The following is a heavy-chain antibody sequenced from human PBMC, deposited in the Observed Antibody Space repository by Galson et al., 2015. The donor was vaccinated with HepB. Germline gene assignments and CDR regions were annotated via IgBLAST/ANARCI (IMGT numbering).Heavy chain of an antibody. V-gene: IGHV1-69*13. CDR1: GGTFSSYA. D-gene: IGHD3-10*01. Sequence: SVKVSCKASGGTFSSYAISWVRQAPGQGLEWMGGIIPIFGTANYAQKFQGRVTITADESTSTAYMELSSLRSEDTAVYYCARVGVTMVRGAPGSFDPWGQGTLVTVSS. CDR3: ARVGVTMVRGAPGSFDP. CDR2: IIPIFGTA. J-gene: IGHJ5*02.